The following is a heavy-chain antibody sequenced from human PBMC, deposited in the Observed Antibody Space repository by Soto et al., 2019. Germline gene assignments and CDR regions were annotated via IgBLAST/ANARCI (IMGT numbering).Heavy chain of an antibody. Sequence: GGSLRLSCAASGFTFSAYAFHWVRQAPGKGLEWLSVISYDGSETHYADSVEGRFIISRDSSKKTAYLQMNSLRGDDTAVYFCATDPVAVTGSFIDSWGQGTLVTVSS. CDR2: ISYDGSET. J-gene: IGHJ4*02. V-gene: IGHV3-30-3*01. D-gene: IGHD2-21*02. CDR3: ATDPVAVTGSFIDS. CDR1: GFTFSAYA.